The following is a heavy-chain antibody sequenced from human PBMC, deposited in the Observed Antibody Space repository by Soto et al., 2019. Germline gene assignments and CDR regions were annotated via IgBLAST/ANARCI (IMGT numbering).Heavy chain of an antibody. J-gene: IGHJ5*02. CDR1: GYTFSNEG. D-gene: IGHD2-2*01. V-gene: IGHV1-18*01. CDR2: ISLYSDGT. Sequence: QVQLVQSGGEVKRPGASVKVSCKTSGYTFSNEGITWVRQAPGQPLEWLGWISLYSDGTNYAQKFQGRDSMTTDTSTTTAYMELRSLRSDDTAVYYCARVVPGAEAWFGPWGQGTLVTVSS. CDR3: ARVVPGAEAWFGP.